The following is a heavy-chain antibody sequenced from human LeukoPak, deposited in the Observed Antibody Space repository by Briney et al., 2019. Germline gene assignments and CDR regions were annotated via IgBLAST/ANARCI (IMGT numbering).Heavy chain of an antibody. CDR1: GFTFSSYD. CDR3: AKRGNPTVGHHYLDV. V-gene: IGHV3-23*01. D-gene: IGHD1-1*01. Sequence: GGSLRLSCAASGFTFSSYDMSWVRQAPGKGLEWVSSITTSGGSTFYADSVMGRLTISRDNSKNTLYLQMNSLSAEDAAIYYCAKRGNPTVGHHYLDVWGKGTTVSVSS. J-gene: IGHJ6*03. CDR2: ITTSGGST.